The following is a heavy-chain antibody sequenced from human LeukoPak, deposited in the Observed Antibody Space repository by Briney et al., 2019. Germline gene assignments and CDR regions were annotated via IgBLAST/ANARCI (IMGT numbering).Heavy chain of an antibody. CDR1: VYTLRLQA. Sequence: GGTQGLPRFPSVYTLRLQAMQRVGQSLGRGREFGSDISIEGVSTYYADSVKGGYSFSRDISKSTLYFQMSSLRAEDRVDIHWVKDGGYSREAFDIWGQGTMVTVSS. V-gene: IGHV3-64*05. CDR2: ISIEGVST. D-gene: IGHD5-18*01. J-gene: IGHJ3*02. CDR3: VKDGGYSREAFDI.